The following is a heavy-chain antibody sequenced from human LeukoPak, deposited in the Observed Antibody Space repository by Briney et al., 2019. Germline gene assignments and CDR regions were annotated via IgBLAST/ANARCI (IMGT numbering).Heavy chain of an antibody. CDR2: INPNSGGT. V-gene: IGHV1-2*02. J-gene: IGHJ4*02. Sequence: ASVKVSCKASGYTFTSYGISWVRPAPGQRLEWMGWINPNSGGTNYAQKFQGRVTMTRDTSISTAYMELSRLRSDDTAVYYCARDRAEIFDYWGQGTLVTVSS. CDR3: ARDRAEIFDY. D-gene: IGHD1-26*01. CDR1: GYTFTSYG.